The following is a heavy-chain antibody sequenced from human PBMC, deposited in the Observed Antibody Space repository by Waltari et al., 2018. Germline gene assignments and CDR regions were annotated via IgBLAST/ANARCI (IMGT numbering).Heavy chain of an antibody. V-gene: IGHV4-4*02. J-gene: IGHJ4*02. Sequence: QLQLQQSGPGLVKPSESLFLSCAVSGDSVSNNDWWRWGRQPPGKGLEWSGQIHGTGKTNYNPSLESRVTVSMDTSNNQFSLRVTSPTAADTAVYFCARDRGRGLYLDSWGQGTLVTVS. CDR1: GDSVSNNDW. CDR3: ARDRGRGLYLDS. D-gene: IGHD1-26*01. CDR2: IHGTGKT.